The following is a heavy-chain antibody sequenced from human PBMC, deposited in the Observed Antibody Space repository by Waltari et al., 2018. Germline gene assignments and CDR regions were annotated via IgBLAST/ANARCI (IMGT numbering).Heavy chain of an antibody. CDR3: AKLISAAGIEFDY. Sequence: QVQLVESGGGVVQPGRSLRLSCAASGFTFSSYGMHWVRQAPGKGLEWVAVISYDGSNKYYADSVKGRFTISRDNSKNTLYLQMNSLRAEDTAVYYCAKLISAAGIEFDYWGQGTLVTVSS. J-gene: IGHJ4*02. D-gene: IGHD6-13*01. CDR1: GFTFSSYG. CDR2: ISYDGSNK. V-gene: IGHV3-30*18.